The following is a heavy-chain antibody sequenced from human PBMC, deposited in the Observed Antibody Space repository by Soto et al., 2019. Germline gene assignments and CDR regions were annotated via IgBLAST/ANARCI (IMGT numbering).Heavy chain of an antibody. J-gene: IGHJ4*02. D-gene: IGHD2-2*01. V-gene: IGHV3-30*09. CDR1: GFTFSPYA. CDR2: ISYDGNNK. Sequence: QVQLVESGGGVVQPGRSLRLSCAASGFTFSPYAMHWVRQAPGKGLEWVAVISYDGNNKNYADSVKGRLAISRDNSRNTLYLQMNSLRAEDTAVYYCARARLDTPALDYWGQGTLVTVS. CDR3: ARARLDTPALDY.